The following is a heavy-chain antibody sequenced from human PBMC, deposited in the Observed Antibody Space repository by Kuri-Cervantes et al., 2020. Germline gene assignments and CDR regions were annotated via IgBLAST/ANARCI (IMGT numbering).Heavy chain of an antibody. CDR2: IYYSGST. V-gene: IGHV4-59*08. CDR1: GGSISSYY. Sequence: SETLSLTCTVSGGSISSYYWSWIRHPPGKGLEWIGYIYYSGSTNYNPSLKSRVTISVDTSTNQFSLKLSSVTAADTAVYYCARVHLGLFDSWGQGTLVTVSS. J-gene: IGHJ4*02. D-gene: IGHD7-27*01. CDR3: ARVHLGLFDS.